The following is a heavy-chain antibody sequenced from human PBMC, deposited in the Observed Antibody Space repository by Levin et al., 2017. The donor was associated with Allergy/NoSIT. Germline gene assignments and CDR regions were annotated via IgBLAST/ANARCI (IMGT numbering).Heavy chain of an antibody. J-gene: IGHJ4*02. CDR3: ARGRGVYDYVWGSYRYSFDY. Sequence: PSETLSLTCAVYGGSFSGYYWSWIRQPPGKGLEWIGEINHSGSTNYNPSLKSRVTISVDTSKNQFSLKLSSVTAADTAVYYCARGRGVYDYVWGSYRYSFDYWGQGTLVTVSS. CDR1: GGSFSGYY. CDR2: INHSGST. D-gene: IGHD3-16*02. V-gene: IGHV4-34*01.